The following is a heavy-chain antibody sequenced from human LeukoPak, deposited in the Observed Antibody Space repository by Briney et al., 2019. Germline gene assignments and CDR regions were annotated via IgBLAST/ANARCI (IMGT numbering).Heavy chain of an antibody. CDR1: GYSFTSYW. Sequence: GESLKISCKGSGYSFTSYWIGWVRQMSGRGLQWMGIIYPGDSDTRYSPSFQGQVTISVDKSIGTAYLQWSSLKASDTAMYYCARRRRGYCTRDDCLYYYYFDYWGQGSLVTVSS. CDR3: ARRRRGYCTRDDCLYYYYFDY. CDR2: IYPGDSDT. D-gene: IGHD2-8*02. J-gene: IGHJ4*02. V-gene: IGHV5-51*01.